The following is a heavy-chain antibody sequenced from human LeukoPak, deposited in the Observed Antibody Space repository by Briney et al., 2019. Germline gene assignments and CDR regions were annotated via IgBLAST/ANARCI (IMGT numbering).Heavy chain of an antibody. D-gene: IGHD6-13*01. Sequence: GGSLRLSCAASGFTFSNYAMSWVRQAPGKGLEWVSAISGSRSSSYYADSVKGRFTISRDNSKNTLYLQMNSLRAEDTAVYYCAKESVNRYSSSWYGFHYWGQGTLVTVSS. CDR1: GFTFSNYA. CDR3: AKESVNRYSSSWYGFHY. CDR2: ISGSRSSS. V-gene: IGHV3-23*01. J-gene: IGHJ4*02.